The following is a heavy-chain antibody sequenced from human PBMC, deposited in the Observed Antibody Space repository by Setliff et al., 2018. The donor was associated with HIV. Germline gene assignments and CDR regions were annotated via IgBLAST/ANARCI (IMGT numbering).Heavy chain of an antibody. V-gene: IGHV1-18*01. D-gene: IGHD2-21*01. Sequence: GASVKVSCKASGYTFRNFAISWVRQAPGQGLEWMGWISGYNDNTNYAQKFQGRVTMTTDTTSSTSYMELRSLRSEDTAVYFCARLTYCAGDCYSTGASDIWGQGTMVTVSS. CDR3: ARLTYCAGDCYSTGASDI. J-gene: IGHJ3*02. CDR1: GYTFRNFA. CDR2: ISGYNDNT.